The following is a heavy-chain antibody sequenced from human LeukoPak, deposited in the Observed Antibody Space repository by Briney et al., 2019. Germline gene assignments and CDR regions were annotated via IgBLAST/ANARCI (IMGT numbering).Heavy chain of an antibody. J-gene: IGHJ4*02. CDR3: ARGGTRVVTALDY. D-gene: IGHD2-21*02. CDR2: ISPNSGGT. V-gene: IGHV1-2*02. CDR1: GYTFTGYY. Sequence: ASVKVSCKASGYTFTGYYMHWVRQAPGQGLEWMGWISPNSGGTNYAQKFQGRVTMTRDTSISTAYMELSRLRSDDTAVYYCARGGTRVVTALDYWGQGTLVTVSS.